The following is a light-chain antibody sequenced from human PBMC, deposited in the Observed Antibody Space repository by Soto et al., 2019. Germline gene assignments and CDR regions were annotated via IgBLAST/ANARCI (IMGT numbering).Light chain of an antibody. Sequence: QSALTQPVSVSGSPGQSITVSCTGTSSDVGGYNYVSWYQQHPGKAPKLIIYDVSDRPSGVSNRFSGSKSGNTASLTISGLQAEDEADYYCSSYTSGSTSYVFGTGTKVTVL. CDR1: SSDVGGYNY. J-gene: IGLJ1*01. CDR2: DVS. CDR3: SSYTSGSTSYV. V-gene: IGLV2-14*03.